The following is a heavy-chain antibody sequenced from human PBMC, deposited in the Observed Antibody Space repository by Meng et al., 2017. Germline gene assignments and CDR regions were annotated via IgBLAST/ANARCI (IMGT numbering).Heavy chain of an antibody. D-gene: IGHD2-2*01. CDR2: TYYGSKWSH. CDR3: ARGFAPVAPGAFDY. Sequence: QVQLQQSGPGLVKRSRTHPLTCAISGDSVSSNRAAWNWIRQSPSRGLEWLGRTYYGSKWSHDYAVSVKSRIIINADTSKNQFSLQLNSVTPGDTAVYYCARGFAPVAPGAFDYWGQGALVTVSS. J-gene: IGHJ4*02. CDR1: GDSVSSNRAA. V-gene: IGHV6-1*01.